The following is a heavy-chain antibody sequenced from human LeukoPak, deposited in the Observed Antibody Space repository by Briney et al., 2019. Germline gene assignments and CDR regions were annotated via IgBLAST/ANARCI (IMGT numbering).Heavy chain of an antibody. CDR1: GYTFTSCG. D-gene: IGHD3-22*01. Sequence: ASVRVSCKASGYTFTSCGISWVRQAPGQGLEWMGWISAYNGNTNYAQKLQGRVTMTTDTSTSTAYMELRSLRSDDTAVYYCARGFGDYYDSSGYAYWGQGTLVTVSS. J-gene: IGHJ4*02. V-gene: IGHV1-18*01. CDR3: ARGFGDYYDSSGYAY. CDR2: ISAYNGNT.